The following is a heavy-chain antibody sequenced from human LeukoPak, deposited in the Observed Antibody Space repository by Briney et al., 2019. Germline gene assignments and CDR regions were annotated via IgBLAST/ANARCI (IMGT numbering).Heavy chain of an antibody. CDR1: GVTFSRYG. Sequence: GGSLRLSCAASGVTFSRYGMHWVREAPGEGLEWVAYIRYDGSITYYADSLKGRVTISRDNSKSTLSMQMNSLRAEDTAVYYCAKDTVKVKTISRVPDYLDVSGKGATVTISS. V-gene: IGHV3-30*02. CDR3: AKDTVKVKTISRVPDYLDV. J-gene: IGHJ6*03. CDR2: IRYDGSIT. D-gene: IGHD5-12*01.